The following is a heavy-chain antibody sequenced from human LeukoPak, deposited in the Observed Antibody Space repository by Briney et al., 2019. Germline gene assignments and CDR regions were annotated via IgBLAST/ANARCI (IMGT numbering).Heavy chain of an antibody. J-gene: IGHJ5*02. D-gene: IGHD3-3*01. CDR3: ARVHYDFWSGYRGGGWFDP. V-gene: IGHV4-30-4*08. Sequence: PLETLSLTCTVSGGSISSGDYYWSWIRQPPGKGLEWIGYIYYSGSTYYNPSLKSRVTISVDTSKNQFSLKLSSVTAADTAVYYCARVHYDFWSGYRGGGWFDPWGQGTLVTVSS. CDR2: IYYSGST. CDR1: GGSISSGDYY.